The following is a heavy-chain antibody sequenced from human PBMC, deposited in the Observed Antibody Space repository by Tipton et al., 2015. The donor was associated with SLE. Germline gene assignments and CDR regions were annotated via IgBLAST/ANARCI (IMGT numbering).Heavy chain of an antibody. CDR3: ARGRLSPSAIAVAGSASDY. Sequence: TLSLTCAVYGGSFSGYYWSWIRQPPGKGLEWIGEINHSGGTSYNPSLKSRVTISVDTSKNQFSLKLNSVTAADTAVYYCARGRLSPSAIAVAGSASDYWGQGTLVTVSS. J-gene: IGHJ4*02. D-gene: IGHD6-19*01. V-gene: IGHV4-34*01. CDR2: INHSGGT. CDR1: GGSFSGYY.